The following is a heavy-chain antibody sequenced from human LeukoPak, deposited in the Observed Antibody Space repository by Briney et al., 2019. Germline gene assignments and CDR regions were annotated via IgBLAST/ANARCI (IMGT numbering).Heavy chain of an antibody. V-gene: IGHV3-33*01. D-gene: IGHD3-3*01. CDR3: ARARDFWSGYCAFDI. CDR2: IWYDGSNK. J-gene: IGHJ3*02. CDR1: GFTFSSYG. Sequence: PGRSLRLSCAASGFTFSSYGMHWVRQAPGKGLEWVAVIWYDGSNKYYADSVKGRFTISRDNSKNTLYLQMNSLRAEDTAVYYCARARDFWSGYCAFDIWGQGTMVTVSS.